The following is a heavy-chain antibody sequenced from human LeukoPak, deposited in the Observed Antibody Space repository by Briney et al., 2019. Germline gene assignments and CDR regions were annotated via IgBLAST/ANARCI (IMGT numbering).Heavy chain of an antibody. J-gene: IGHJ4*02. Sequence: GGSLRLSCAASGFTFNNYAMHWVRQAPGKGLEWVAVISYDGSNKYYADSVKGRFTISRDNSKNTLFLQMNSLRDEDTAVYYCAREYGGKDYWGQGTLVTVSS. CDR2: ISYDGSNK. CDR1: GFTFNNYA. CDR3: AREYGGKDY. V-gene: IGHV3-30-3*01. D-gene: IGHD4-23*01.